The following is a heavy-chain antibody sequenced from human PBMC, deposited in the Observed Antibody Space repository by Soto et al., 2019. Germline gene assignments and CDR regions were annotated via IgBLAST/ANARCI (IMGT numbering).Heavy chain of an antibody. Sequence: PGGSLRLSRASSGFTFSSYWIRWVRQAPGKGPEWVANIKQDGSEKYYVDSVKGRFTISRNNAKNSLYLQMNSLRAEDTAVYYCARAMYSISFYYYYGMDGWGQGTTVTVSS. J-gene: IGHJ6*02. CDR3: ARAMYSISFYYYYGMDG. CDR1: GFTFSSYW. D-gene: IGHD6-6*01. CDR2: IKQDGSEK. V-gene: IGHV3-7*05.